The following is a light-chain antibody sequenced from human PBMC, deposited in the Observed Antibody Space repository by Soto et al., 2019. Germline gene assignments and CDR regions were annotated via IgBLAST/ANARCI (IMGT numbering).Light chain of an antibody. J-gene: IGKJ3*01. CDR2: AAS. CDR3: QQGNSFPFT. Sequence: DIQMTQSPSSVSASVGDRVSITCRASQGISNWLAWYQQKPGRAPKLLIYAASSLQSGVSSRFSGSGSGTDFTLTISSLQPEDFATSYCQQGNSFPFTFGPGTKVDIK. V-gene: IGKV1D-12*01. CDR1: QGISNW.